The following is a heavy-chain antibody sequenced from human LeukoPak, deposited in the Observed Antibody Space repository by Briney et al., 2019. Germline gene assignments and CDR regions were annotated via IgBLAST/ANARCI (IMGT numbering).Heavy chain of an antibody. Sequence: SVKVSCKASGGTFSDYAFTWVRQAPGQGLEWMGRIIPMLGISNYAPKFQGRVTITADKSTRTAYLELSRLRSEDTAFYYCATGSGTYYHQGYWGQGTLVAVS. CDR1: GGTFSDYA. V-gene: IGHV1-69*04. J-gene: IGHJ4*02. CDR2: IIPMLGIS. D-gene: IGHD1-26*01. CDR3: ATGSGTYYHQGY.